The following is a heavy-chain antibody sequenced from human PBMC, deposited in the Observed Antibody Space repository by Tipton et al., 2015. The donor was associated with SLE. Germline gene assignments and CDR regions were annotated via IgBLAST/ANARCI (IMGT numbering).Heavy chain of an antibody. V-gene: IGHV5-10-1*01. D-gene: IGHD3-10*01. CDR2: IDPSDSYT. J-gene: IGHJ4*02. CDR3: ATRYYYGSGSSPYFDY. CDR1: GYSFTSYW. Sequence: VQLVQSGAEVKKPGESLKISCKGSGYSFTSYWISWVRQMPGKGLEWMGRIDPSDSYTNYSPSFQGHVTISADKSISTAYLQWSSLKASDTAMYYCATRYYYGSGSSPYFDYWGQGTLVTVSS.